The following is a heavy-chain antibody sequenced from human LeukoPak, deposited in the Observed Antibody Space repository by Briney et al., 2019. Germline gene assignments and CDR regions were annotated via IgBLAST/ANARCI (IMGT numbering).Heavy chain of an antibody. J-gene: IGHJ4*02. CDR2: IIPIFGTA. CDR3: AGTYGSGSYSDLSFDY. D-gene: IGHD3-10*01. V-gene: IGHV1-69*05. Sequence: GASVNVSCKASGGTFSSYAISWVRQAPGQGLEWMGGIIPIFGTANYAQKFQGRVTITTDESTSTAYMELSSLRSEDTAAYYCAGTYGSGSYSDLSFDYWGQGTLVTVSS. CDR1: GGTFSSYA.